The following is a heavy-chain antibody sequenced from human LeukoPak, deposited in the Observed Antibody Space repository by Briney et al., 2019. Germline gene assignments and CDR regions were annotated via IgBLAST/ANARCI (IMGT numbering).Heavy chain of an antibody. V-gene: IGHV1-18*01. J-gene: IGHJ4*02. CDR1: GYTFTSYG. CDR3: ATSYLYCGGDCYRADY. D-gene: IGHD2-21*02. Sequence: ASVTVSCKASGYTFTSYGISWVRQAPGQGLEWMGWISAYNGNTNYAQKLQGRVTMTTDTSTSTAYMELRSLRSDDTAVYYCATSYLYCGGDCYRADYWGQGTLVTVSS. CDR2: ISAYNGNT.